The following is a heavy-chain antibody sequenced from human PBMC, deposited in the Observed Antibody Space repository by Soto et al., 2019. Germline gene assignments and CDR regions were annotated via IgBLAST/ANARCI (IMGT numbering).Heavy chain of an antibody. D-gene: IGHD3-22*01. CDR2: IWYDGSNK. Sequence: PGGSLRLSCAASGFTFSSYGMHWVRQAPGKGLEWVAVIWYDGSNKYYADSVKGRFTISKDNSKNTLYLQMNSLRAEDTAVYYCARDLEYYDSSGYTDYWGQGTLVTVSS. V-gene: IGHV3-33*01. J-gene: IGHJ4*02. CDR1: GFTFSSYG. CDR3: ARDLEYYDSSGYTDY.